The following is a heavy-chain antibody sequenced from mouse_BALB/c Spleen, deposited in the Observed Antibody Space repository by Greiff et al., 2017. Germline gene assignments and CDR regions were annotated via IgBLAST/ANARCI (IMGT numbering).Heavy chain of an antibody. J-gene: IGHJ4*01. CDR3: ARGDYRYDVMGLDYAMDY. Sequence: VQLQQSGAELVRPGTSVKISCKASGYTFTNYWLGWVKQRPGHGLEWIGDIYPGGGYTNYNEKFKGKATLTADTSSSTAYMQLSSLTSEDSAVYFCARGDYRYDVMGLDYAMDYWGQGTSVTVSS. V-gene: IGHV1-63*02. D-gene: IGHD2-14*01. CDR2: IYPGGGYT. CDR1: GYTFTNYW.